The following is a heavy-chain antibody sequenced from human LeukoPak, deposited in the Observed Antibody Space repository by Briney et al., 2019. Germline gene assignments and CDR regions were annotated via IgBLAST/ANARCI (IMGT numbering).Heavy chain of an antibody. CDR2: VYHSGHT. V-gene: IGHV4-39*01. J-gene: IGHJ4*02. D-gene: IGHD3-10*01. CDR1: GGSVNSSSYY. CDR3: ARSSMFRGVTFDY. Sequence: SETLSLTCTVSGGSVNSSSYYWGWIRQPPGKALEWIGSVYHSGHTYYNPSLKSRVTISIDTSKNQFSLRLSSVTAADTAVYYCARSSMFRGVTFDYWGQGTLVTVSS.